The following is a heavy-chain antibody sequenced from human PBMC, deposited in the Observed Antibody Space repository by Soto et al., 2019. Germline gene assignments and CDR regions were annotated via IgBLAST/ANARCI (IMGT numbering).Heavy chain of an antibody. CDR3: ASLGVGDWANYYYYYGMDV. V-gene: IGHV3-9*01. CDR1: GLNFDDFA. J-gene: IGHJ6*02. D-gene: IGHD2-21*02. CDR2: ITWNSRVL. Sequence: PGGSLRLSCVGTGLNFDDFAMHWVRQAPGKGLEWVSGITWNSRVLAYADSVKGRFTISRDNSKNTLFLQMNSLRAEDTAVYYCASLGVGDWANYYYYYGMDVWGQGTTVTVSS.